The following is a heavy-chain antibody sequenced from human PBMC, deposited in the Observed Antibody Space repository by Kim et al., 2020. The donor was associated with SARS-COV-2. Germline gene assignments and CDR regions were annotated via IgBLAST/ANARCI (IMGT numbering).Heavy chain of an antibody. CDR2: ISYDGSNK. Sequence: GGSLRLSCAASGFTFSSYAMHWVRQAPGKGLEWVAVISYDGSNKYYADSVKGRFTISRDNSKNTLYLQMNSLRAEDTAVYYCALYHSGLDAFDIWGQGTMVTVSS. CDR3: ALYHSGLDAFDI. J-gene: IGHJ3*02. D-gene: IGHD5-12*01. V-gene: IGHV3-30*04. CDR1: GFTFSSYA.